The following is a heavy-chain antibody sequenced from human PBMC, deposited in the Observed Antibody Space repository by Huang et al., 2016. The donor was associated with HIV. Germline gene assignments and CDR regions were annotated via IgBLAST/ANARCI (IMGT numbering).Heavy chain of an antibody. V-gene: IGHV1-46*01. J-gene: IGHJ4*02. CDR3: ARDRDFYDSSGYWGFNYFDY. Sequence: QVQLVQSGAEVKKPGASVKVSCKASGYAFTSYYMHWVRQAPGQGLEWMGIINPSDGSTSYAKKFQGRGTTTRDTSTNTVFMELSSLRSEDTAVYYCARDRDFYDSSGYWGFNYFDYWGQGTLVTVSS. D-gene: IGHD3-22*01. CDR2: INPSDGST. CDR1: GYAFTSYY.